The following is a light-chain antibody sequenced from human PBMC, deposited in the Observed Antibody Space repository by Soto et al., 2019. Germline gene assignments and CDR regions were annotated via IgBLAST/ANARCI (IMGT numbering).Light chain of an antibody. J-gene: IGKJ1*01. CDR2: DAS. Sequence: IQLTQSPAALSASVGDRVTITCRASQGISSALAWYQQKPGKAPKLLIYDASSLESGVPSRFSGSGSGTEFTLTISSLQPDDFATYYCQHYNSYPWTFGQGTKVDIK. CDR1: QGISSA. CDR3: QHYNSYPWT. V-gene: IGKV1-13*02.